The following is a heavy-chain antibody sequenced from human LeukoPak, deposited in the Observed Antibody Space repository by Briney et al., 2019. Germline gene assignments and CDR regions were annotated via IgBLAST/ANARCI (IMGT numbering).Heavy chain of an antibody. CDR2: INPNSGDT. J-gene: IGHJ6*02. CDR1: GYTFTGYY. CDR3: ARDRAKGYYGSGSFYYYYGMDV. Sequence: GASVKVSCKASGYTFTGYYMYWVRQAPGQGLEWMGWINPNSGDTNYAQKFQGRVTVTRDTSISTVDMELTRLRSDDTAVYYCARDRAKGYYGSGSFYYYYGMDVWGQGTTVTVSS. D-gene: IGHD3-10*01. V-gene: IGHV1-2*02.